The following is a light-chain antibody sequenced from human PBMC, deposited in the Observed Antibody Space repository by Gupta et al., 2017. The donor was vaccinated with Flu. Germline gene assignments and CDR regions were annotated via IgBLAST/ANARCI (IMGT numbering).Light chain of an antibody. CDR1: QSLLHSNGYNY. CDR2: LGS. CDR3: MQALQTKVT. J-gene: IGKJ4*01. Sequence: DIVMTQSQLSLPVTPGEPASISCRSSQSLLHSNGYNYLDWYLQKPGQSPQLLIYLGSNRASGVPDRFSGSGSGTDFTLKISRVEAEDVGVYYCMQALQTKVTFGGGTKVEIK. V-gene: IGKV2-28*01.